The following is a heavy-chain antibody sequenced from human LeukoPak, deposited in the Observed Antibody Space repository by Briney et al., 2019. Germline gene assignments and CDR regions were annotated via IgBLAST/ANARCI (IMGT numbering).Heavy chain of an antibody. CDR1: GFTFDDYA. D-gene: IGHD3-22*01. CDR2: ISWDGGST. V-gene: IGHV3-43D*03. J-gene: IGHJ4*02. Sequence: GGSLRLSCAASGFTFDDYAMHWVRHAPGKGLEWASLISWDGGSTYYADSVKGRFTISRDNSKNSLYLQMNSLRAEDTALYYCAKDMEDSSGYYYFDYWGQGTLVTVSS. CDR3: AKDMEDSSGYYYFDY.